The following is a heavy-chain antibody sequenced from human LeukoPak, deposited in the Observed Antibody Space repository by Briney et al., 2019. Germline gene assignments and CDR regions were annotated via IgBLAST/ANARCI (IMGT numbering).Heavy chain of an antibody. Sequence: SETLSLTCIVSGDSVSGYYWNWIRQPPGKGLEWIGYTHHSGNTLYNPSLKSRVTTSVDTSKNQFSLSLSSVTAADTAVYYCARVLDYYVSGTYGFDYWGQGTLVTVSS. J-gene: IGHJ4*02. V-gene: IGHV4-59*02. CDR1: GDSVSGYY. CDR2: THHSGNT. D-gene: IGHD3-10*01. CDR3: ARVLDYYVSGTYGFDY.